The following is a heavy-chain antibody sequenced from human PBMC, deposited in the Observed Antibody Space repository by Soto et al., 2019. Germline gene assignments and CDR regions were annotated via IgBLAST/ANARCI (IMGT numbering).Heavy chain of an antibody. Sequence: GASVKVSCKASGYTFTSYYMHWVRQAPGQGLEWMGIINPSGGSTSYAQKFQGRFTISRDNAENTIYLQMNSLTVEDTAVYYCTRDSSLSFDFWGQGALVTVSS. D-gene: IGHD6-6*01. J-gene: IGHJ4*02. V-gene: IGHV1-46*01. CDR2: INPSGGST. CDR1: GYTFTSYY. CDR3: TRDSSLSFDF.